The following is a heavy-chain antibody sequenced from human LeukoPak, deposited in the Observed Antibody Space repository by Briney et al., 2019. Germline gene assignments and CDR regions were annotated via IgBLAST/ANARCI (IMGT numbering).Heavy chain of an antibody. D-gene: IGHD5-18*01. Sequence: GASVKVSCKASGYTFTSYYTHWVRQAPGQGLEWMGIINPSGGSTSYAQKFQGRVTMTRDTSTSTVYMELSSLRSEDTAVYYCARDLFTAMGDVSYYYYGMDVWGQGTTVTVSS. J-gene: IGHJ6*02. CDR3: ARDLFTAMGDVSYYYYGMDV. CDR2: INPSGGST. V-gene: IGHV1-46*01. CDR1: GYTFTSYY.